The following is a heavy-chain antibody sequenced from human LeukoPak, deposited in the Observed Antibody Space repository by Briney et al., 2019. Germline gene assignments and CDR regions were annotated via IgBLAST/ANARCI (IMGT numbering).Heavy chain of an antibody. CDR3: ARMVGAGY. J-gene: IGHJ4*02. CDR2: ISSSSSYI. Sequence: SGGSVRLSCAASGFTFSSYSMNWVRQAPGKGLEWVSSISSSSSYIYYADSVKGRFTISRDNAKNSLYLQMNSLRAEDMAVYYCARMVGAGYWGQGTLVAVSS. CDR1: GFTFSSYS. D-gene: IGHD2-8*01. V-gene: IGHV3-21*01.